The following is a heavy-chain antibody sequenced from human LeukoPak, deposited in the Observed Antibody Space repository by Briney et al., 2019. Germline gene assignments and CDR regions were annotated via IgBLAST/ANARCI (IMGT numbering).Heavy chain of an antibody. CDR3: AGSWFYRDYFEY. V-gene: IGHV3-30*03. J-gene: IGHJ4*02. Sequence: GGSLRLSCAASGFXFSSYGIHWVRQAPGKGLEWVAVLSYDGSNEYYADSVKGRFTISRDNSKNTLYLQMNSLRVEDTAVYYCAGSWFYRDYFEYWGQGTLVTVSS. CDR2: LSYDGSNE. CDR1: GFXFSSYG. D-gene: IGHD3-10*01.